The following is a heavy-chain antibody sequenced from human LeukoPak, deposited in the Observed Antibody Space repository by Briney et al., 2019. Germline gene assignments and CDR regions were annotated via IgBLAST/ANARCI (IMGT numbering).Heavy chain of an antibody. CDR3: ARQKRDGQIAGYCDY. J-gene: IGHJ4*02. Sequence: SETLSLTCTVSGGSISSSSYYWGWIRRPPGKGLEWTGTIYYGGSTYYNPSLKSRVTISVDTSKNQFSLKLRSVTGADTAVYYCARQKRDGQIAGYCDYWGQGALVTVSS. CDR2: IYYGGST. CDR1: GGSISSSSYY. V-gene: IGHV4-39*01. D-gene: IGHD5-24*01.